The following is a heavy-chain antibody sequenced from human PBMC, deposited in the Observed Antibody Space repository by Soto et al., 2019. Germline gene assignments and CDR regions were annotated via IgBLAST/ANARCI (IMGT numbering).Heavy chain of an antibody. CDR2: IYYSGST. J-gene: IGHJ4*02. D-gene: IGHD3-3*01. Sequence: QVQLQESGPGLVKPSETLSLTCTVSGGSVSSGSYYWSWIRQPPGKGLEWIGYIYYSGSTNYNPPLKSXXTXSXDTSKNQFSLKLSSVTAADTAVYYCARGDWRGLYDYWGQGTLVTVSS. V-gene: IGHV4-61*01. CDR3: ARGDWRGLYDY. CDR1: GGSVSSGSYY.